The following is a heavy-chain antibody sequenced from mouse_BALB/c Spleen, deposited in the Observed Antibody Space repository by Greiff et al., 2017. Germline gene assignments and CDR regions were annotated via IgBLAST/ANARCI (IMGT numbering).Heavy chain of an antibody. CDR3: ARHGGWLLRPYAMDY. CDR1: GFTFTDYY. D-gene: IGHD2-3*01. V-gene: IGHV7-3*02. CDR2: IRNKANGYTT. Sequence: EVNVVESGGGLVQPGGSLRLSCATSGFTFTDYYMSWVRQPPGKALEWLGFIRNKANGYTTEYSASVKGRFTISRDNSQSILYLQMNTLRAEDSATYYCARHGGWLLRPYAMDYWGQGTSVTVSS. J-gene: IGHJ4*01.